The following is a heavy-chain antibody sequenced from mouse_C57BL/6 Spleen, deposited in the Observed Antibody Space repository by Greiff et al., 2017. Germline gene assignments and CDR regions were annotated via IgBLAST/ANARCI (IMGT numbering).Heavy chain of an antibody. CDR3: ASYGSIGYFDV. CDR1: GFSLTSYG. J-gene: IGHJ1*03. CDR2: IWRGEST. V-gene: IGHV2-2*01. Sequence: VQLQQSGPGLAQPSQSLSITCTVTGFSLTSYGVHWVRQSPGKGLEWLGVIWRGESTDYNAAFISRLSISKDNSLSQVFFKMNSLKADDTAIYYCASYGSIGYFDVWGTGTTVTVAS. D-gene: IGHD1-1*01.